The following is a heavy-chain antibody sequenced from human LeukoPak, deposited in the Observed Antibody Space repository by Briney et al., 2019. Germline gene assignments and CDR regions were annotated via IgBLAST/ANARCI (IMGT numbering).Heavy chain of an antibody. CDR1: GGSFSGYY. D-gene: IGHD2-15*01. CDR3: ARYYCSGGSCRYYFDY. CDR2: INHSGST. V-gene: IGHV4-34*01. J-gene: IGHJ4*02. Sequence: SETLSLTCAVYGGSFSGYYWSWIRQPPGKGLEWIGEINHSGSTNYNPPLKSRVTISVDTSKNQFSLKLSSVTAADTAVYYCARYYCSGGSCRYYFDYWGQGTLVTVSS.